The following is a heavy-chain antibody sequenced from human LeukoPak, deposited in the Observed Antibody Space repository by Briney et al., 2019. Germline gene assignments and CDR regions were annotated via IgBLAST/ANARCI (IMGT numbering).Heavy chain of an antibody. CDR1: GYTFTGYY. V-gene: IGHV1-2*06. CDR2: INPNSGGT. CDR3: AREMWPVGVSYFDY. D-gene: IGHD6-19*01. J-gene: IGHJ4*02. Sequence: ASVKVSCKASGYTFTGYYMHWVRQAPGQGLEWMGRINPNSGGTNYAQKFQGRVTMTRDTSISTAYMELSRLRSDDTAVYYCAREMWPVGVSYFDYWGQGILVTVSS.